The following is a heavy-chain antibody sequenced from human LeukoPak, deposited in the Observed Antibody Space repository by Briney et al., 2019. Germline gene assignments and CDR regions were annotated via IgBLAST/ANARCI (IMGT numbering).Heavy chain of an antibody. CDR1: GFPFSSYW. CDR2: IKQDGSKK. Sequence: GGSLRLSCVASGFPFSSYWMTWVRQAPGKGLEWVANIKQDGSKKSYVDSVKGRYTISRDNAKNSLYLQMNSLRAEDTAIYYCTRVGYIDEGIDYWGQGTPVTVSS. D-gene: IGHD5-24*01. CDR3: TRVGYIDEGIDY. V-gene: IGHV3-7*04. J-gene: IGHJ4*02.